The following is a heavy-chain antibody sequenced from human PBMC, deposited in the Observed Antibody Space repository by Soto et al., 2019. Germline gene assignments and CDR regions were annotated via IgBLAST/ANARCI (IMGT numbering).Heavy chain of an antibody. CDR1: GGTFSSYA. V-gene: IGHV1-69*13. CDR3: ARDQGTGTTSYYYYGMDV. D-gene: IGHD1-7*01. Sequence: GASVKVSCKASGGTFSSYAISWVRQAPGQGLEWMGGIIPIFGTANCAQKFQGRVTITADESTSTAYMELSSLRSEDTAVYYCARDQGTGTTSYYYYGMDVWGQGTTVTVSS. CDR2: IIPIFGTA. J-gene: IGHJ6*02.